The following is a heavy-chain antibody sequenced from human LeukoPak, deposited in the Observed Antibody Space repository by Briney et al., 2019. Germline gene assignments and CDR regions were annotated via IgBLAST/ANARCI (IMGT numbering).Heavy chain of an antibody. CDR3: ARDIRLDY. Sequence: ASVKVSCKASGYTFTSYGISWVRQAPGQGLEWMGWISAYNGNTTFAQKPQGRVTMTTDTSTSTAYMELRSLRSGDTAVYYCARDIRLDYWGQGTLVTVSS. CDR1: GYTFTSYG. CDR2: ISAYNGNT. J-gene: IGHJ4*02. V-gene: IGHV1-18*01.